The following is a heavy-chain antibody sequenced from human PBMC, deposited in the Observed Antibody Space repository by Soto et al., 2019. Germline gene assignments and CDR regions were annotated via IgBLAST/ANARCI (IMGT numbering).Heavy chain of an antibody. CDR2: IKQDGSEK. V-gene: IGHV3-7*01. D-gene: IGHD6-13*01. CDR1: GFTFSSYW. J-gene: IGHJ4*02. Sequence: PGGSLRLSCAASGFTFSSYWMSWVRQAPGKGLEWVANIKQDGSEKYYVDSVKGRFTISRDNAKNSLYLQMNSLRAEDTAVYYCARDPGIAAAHGEVYFDYWGQGTLVTVSS. CDR3: ARDPGIAAAHGEVYFDY.